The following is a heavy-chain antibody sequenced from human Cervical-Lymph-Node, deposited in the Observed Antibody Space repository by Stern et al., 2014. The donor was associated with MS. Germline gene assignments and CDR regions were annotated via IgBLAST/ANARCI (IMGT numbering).Heavy chain of an antibody. D-gene: IGHD1-1*01. CDR2: ISYDADVK. V-gene: IGHV3-30*18. CDR3: AKKSVGTTGTTTAFDY. Sequence: VQLVQSGGGVVQPGTSLRLSCAVSGFTFSNYGMPWVRQAPGQGLEWVAVISYDADVKFYADSVKGRFTISRDTPKNTMYLQLNSLKVEDTAVYFCAKKSVGTTGTTTAFDYWGQGTLVTVSS. CDR1: GFTFSNYG. J-gene: IGHJ4*02.